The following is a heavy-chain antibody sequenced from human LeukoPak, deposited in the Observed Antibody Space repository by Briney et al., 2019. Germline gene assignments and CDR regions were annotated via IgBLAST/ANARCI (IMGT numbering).Heavy chain of an antibody. Sequence: PGGPLRLSCAASGFTFSSYWMTWVRQAPGKGLEWVGNIKGDGSEKYYVDSVKGRFTISRDNAKNSLYLQMNSLRAEDTAVYYCARETYRGIAAAGSYYFDYWGQGTLVTVSS. CDR3: ARETYRGIAAAGSYYFDY. J-gene: IGHJ4*02. V-gene: IGHV3-7*01. CDR2: IKGDGSEK. CDR1: GFTFSSYW. D-gene: IGHD6-13*01.